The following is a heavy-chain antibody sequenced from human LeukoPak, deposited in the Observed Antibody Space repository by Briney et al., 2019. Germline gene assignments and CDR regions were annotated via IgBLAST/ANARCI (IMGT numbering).Heavy chain of an antibody. V-gene: IGHV3-9*01. CDR3: AKVVTMVRGVTIPAYYYGMDV. CDR1: GFTFDDYA. D-gene: IGHD3-10*01. Sequence: GGSLRLSCAASGFTFDDYAMHWVRQAPGKGLEWVSGMSWNSGSIGYADSVKGRFTISRDNAKNSLYLQMNSLRAEDTALYYCAKVVTMVRGVTIPAYYYGMDVWGQGTTVTVSS. J-gene: IGHJ6*02. CDR2: MSWNSGSI.